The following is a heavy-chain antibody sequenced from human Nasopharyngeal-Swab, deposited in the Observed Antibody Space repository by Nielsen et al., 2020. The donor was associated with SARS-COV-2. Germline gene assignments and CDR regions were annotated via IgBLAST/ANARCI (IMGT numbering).Heavy chain of an antibody. J-gene: IGHJ4*02. V-gene: IGHV3-13*01. CDR1: GFTFSSYD. CDR3: ARDWDYYDSSGFDY. CDR2: IGTAGDT. Sequence: GGSLRLSCAASGFTFSSYDMHWVRQATGKGLEWVSAIGTAGDTYYPGSVKGRFTISRENAKNSLYLQMNSLRAEDTAVYYCARDWDYYDSSGFDYWGQGTLVTVSS. D-gene: IGHD3-22*01.